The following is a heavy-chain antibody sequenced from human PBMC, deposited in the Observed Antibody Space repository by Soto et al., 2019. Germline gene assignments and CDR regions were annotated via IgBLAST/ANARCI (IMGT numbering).Heavy chain of an antibody. CDR1: GFTFSSYS. V-gene: IGHV3-21*01. CDR2: ISSSSSYI. Sequence: EVQLVESGGGQVKPGGSLRLSCAASGFTFSSYSMNWVRQAPGKGLEWVSSISSSSSYIYYADSVKGRFTISRDNAKNSLYLQMNSLRAEDTAVYYCARGPLSATVTTANYYFDYWGQGTLVTVSS. J-gene: IGHJ4*02. D-gene: IGHD4-17*01. CDR3: ARGPLSATVTTANYYFDY.